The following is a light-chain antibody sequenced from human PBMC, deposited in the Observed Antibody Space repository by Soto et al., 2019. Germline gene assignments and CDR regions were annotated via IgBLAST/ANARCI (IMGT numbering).Light chain of an antibody. CDR1: QSVSSSY. J-gene: IGKJ1*01. CDR3: QQYGSSPLT. CDR2: DAS. Sequence: PLSCWASQSVSSSYLAWYQQKPGQAPRLLIYDASSRATGIPDRFSGSGSGTDFTLTISRLEPEDFAVYYCQQYGSSPLTFGQGTKVEIK. V-gene: IGKV3-20*01.